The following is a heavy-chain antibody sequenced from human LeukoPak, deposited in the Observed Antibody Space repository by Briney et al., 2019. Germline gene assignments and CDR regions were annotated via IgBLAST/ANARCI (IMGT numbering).Heavy chain of an antibody. CDR3: ARGDYGGYYNWFDP. CDR2: INHSGST. J-gene: IGHJ5*02. Sequence: SETLSLTCAVYGGSFSGYYWSWIRQPPGKGLEWIGEINHSGSTNYNPSLKSRVTISVDTSKNQFSLKLSSVTAADTAVYYCARGDYGGYYNWFDPWGQGTLVTVSS. D-gene: IGHD4-23*01. V-gene: IGHV4-34*01. CDR1: GGSFSGYY.